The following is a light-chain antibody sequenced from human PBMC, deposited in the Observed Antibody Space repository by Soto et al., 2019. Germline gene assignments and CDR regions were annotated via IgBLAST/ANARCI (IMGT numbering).Light chain of an antibody. Sequence: DIQMTQYPSTLSASVGDRVTITCRASQSISSWLAWYQQKPGKAPKLLIYKASSLESGVPSRFSGSGSGTELPLAISSLQPDDFATYYCQQYNSYMFTFGQGTKLEIK. J-gene: IGKJ2*01. CDR2: KAS. CDR3: QQYNSYMFT. CDR1: QSISSW. V-gene: IGKV1-5*03.